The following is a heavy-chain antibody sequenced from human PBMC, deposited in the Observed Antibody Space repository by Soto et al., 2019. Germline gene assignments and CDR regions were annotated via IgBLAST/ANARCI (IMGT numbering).Heavy chain of an antibody. V-gene: IGHV4-59*02. CDR1: GASVSHGY. J-gene: IGHJ5*02. CDR2: MYFGGSF. Sequence: QMQLQASGPGLVKPSETLSLTCNVSGASVSHGYWSWIRQPPGKGLEWIGFMYFGGSFNYNPSLTVPAPMSVQTSTNPFSMKLTSVTASDTAVYYCARSYYDSTGFAVDPWGQGTLVTVSS. D-gene: IGHD3-22*01. CDR3: ARSYYDSTGFAVDP.